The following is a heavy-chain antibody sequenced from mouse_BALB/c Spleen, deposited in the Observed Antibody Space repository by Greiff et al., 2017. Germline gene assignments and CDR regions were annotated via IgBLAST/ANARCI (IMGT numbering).Heavy chain of an antibody. J-gene: IGHJ3*01. Sequence: EVKVEESGGGLVQPGGSRKLSCAASGFTFSDYGMAWVRQAPGKGPEWVAFISNLAYSIYYADTVTGRFTISRENAKNTLYLEMSSLRSEDTAMYYCARMGQLGPAWFAYWGQGTLVTVSA. CDR2: ISNLAYSI. CDR1: GFTFSDYG. D-gene: IGHD3-2*01. V-gene: IGHV5-15*02. CDR3: ARMGQLGPAWFAY.